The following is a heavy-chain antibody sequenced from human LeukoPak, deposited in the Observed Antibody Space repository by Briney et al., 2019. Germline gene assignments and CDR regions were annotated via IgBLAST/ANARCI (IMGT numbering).Heavy chain of an antibody. J-gene: IGHJ4*02. CDR1: GFTFSSYG. D-gene: IGHD6-19*01. CDR3: AKDGAIAVAGPPHY. V-gene: IGHV3-30*18. CDR2: ISYDGSNK. Sequence: PGRSLRLSCAASGFTFSSYGMHWFRQAPGKGLEWVAVISYDGSNKYYADSVKGRFTISRDNSKNTLYLQMNSLRAEDTAVYYCAKDGAIAVAGPPHYWGQGTLVTVSS.